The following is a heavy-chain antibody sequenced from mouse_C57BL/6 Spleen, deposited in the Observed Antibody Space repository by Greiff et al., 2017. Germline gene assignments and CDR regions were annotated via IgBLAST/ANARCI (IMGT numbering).Heavy chain of an antibody. V-gene: IGHV1-15*01. CDR2: IDPETGGT. J-gene: IGHJ1*03. CDR3: TRRGYYGSSHYWYFDV. Sequence: VQLQQSGAELVRPGASVTLSCKASGYTFTDYEMHWVKQTPVHGLEWIGAIDPETGGTAYNQKFKGKAILTADKSSSTAYMELRSLTSEDSAVYYCTRRGYYGSSHYWYFDVWGTGTTVTVSS. CDR1: GYTFTDYE. D-gene: IGHD1-1*01.